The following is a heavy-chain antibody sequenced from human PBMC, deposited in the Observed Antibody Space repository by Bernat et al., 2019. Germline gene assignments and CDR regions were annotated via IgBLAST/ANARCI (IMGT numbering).Heavy chain of an antibody. J-gene: IGHJ4*02. CDR2: IWYDGSNK. V-gene: IGHV3-33*01. Sequence: QVQLVESGGGVVQPGRSLRLSCAASGFTFSSYGMHWVRQAPGKGLEWVAVIWYDGSNKYYADSVKGRFTISRDNSKNTLYLQMNSLRAEDTAVYYCARDCGAAAGWYFDYWGQGTLVTVSS. CDR1: GFTFSSYG. D-gene: IGHD6-13*01. CDR3: ARDCGAAAGWYFDY.